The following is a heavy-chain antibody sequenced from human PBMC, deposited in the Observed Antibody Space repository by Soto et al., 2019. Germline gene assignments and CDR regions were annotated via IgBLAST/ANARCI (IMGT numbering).Heavy chain of an antibody. CDR2: IYYTGST. V-gene: IGHV4-59*08. CDR3: ASTTETITMVRGVIIPWFDP. Sequence: PSETLSLTCTVSGGSISSYYWSWIRQPPGKGLELFWYIYYTGSTNYNPSLKSRVTISVDTSKNQFSLKLSSVTAADTAVYYCASTTETITMVRGVIIPWFDPWGQGTLVTVSS. CDR1: GGSISSYY. D-gene: IGHD3-10*01. J-gene: IGHJ5*02.